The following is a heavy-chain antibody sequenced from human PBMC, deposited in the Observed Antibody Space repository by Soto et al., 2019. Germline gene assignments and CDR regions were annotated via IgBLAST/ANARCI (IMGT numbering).Heavy chain of an antibody. D-gene: IGHD3-10*01. CDR3: ARVKDLTYYYGSGSSPYGMDV. CDR2: IIPIFGTA. Sequence: GASVKVSCKASGGTFSSYAISWVRQAPGQGLEWMGGIIPIFGTANYAQKFQGRVTITADESTSTAYMELSSLRSEDTAAYYCARVKDLTYYYGSGSSPYGMDVWGQGTTVTVSS. V-gene: IGHV1-69*13. J-gene: IGHJ6*02. CDR1: GGTFSSYA.